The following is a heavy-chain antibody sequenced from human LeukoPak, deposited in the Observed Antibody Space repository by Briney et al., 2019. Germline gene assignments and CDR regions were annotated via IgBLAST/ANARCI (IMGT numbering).Heavy chain of an antibody. CDR3: AKDQAGAILYFDY. J-gene: IGHJ4*02. CDR2: ISSSGSTI. CDR1: GFTFSSYE. D-gene: IGHD1-26*01. Sequence: GGSLRLSCAASGFTFSSYEMNWVRQAPGKGLEWVSYISSSGSTIYYADSVKGRFTISRDNAKDSLYLQMNSLRAEDTALYYCAKDQAGAILYFDYWGQGTLVSASS. V-gene: IGHV3-48*03.